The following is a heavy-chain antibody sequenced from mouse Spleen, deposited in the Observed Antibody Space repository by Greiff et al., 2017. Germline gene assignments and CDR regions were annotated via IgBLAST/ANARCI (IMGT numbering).Heavy chain of an antibody. D-gene: IGHD3-3*01. CDR1: GYSFTGYY. J-gene: IGHJ4*01. CDR2: INPSTGGT. V-gene: IGHV1-42*01. CDR3: AREGTRDAMDY. Sequence: EVKLMESGPELVKPGASVKISCKASGYSFTGYYMNWVKQSPEKSLEWIGEINPSTGGTTYNQKFKAKATLTVDKSSSTAYMQLKSLTSEDSAVYYCAREGTRDAMDYWGQGTSVTVSS.